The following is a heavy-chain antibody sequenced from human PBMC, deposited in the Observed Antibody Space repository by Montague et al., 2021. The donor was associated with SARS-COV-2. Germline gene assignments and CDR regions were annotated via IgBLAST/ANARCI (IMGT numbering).Heavy chain of an antibody. J-gene: IGHJ5*02. V-gene: IGHV4-59*02. CDR1: GGSVSSYY. CDR2: IYYSGST. Sequence: ETQSLACSVSGGSVSSYYLNWIRQNPGKGLEWIGNIYYSGSTNYDPSLKSRVTISVDTSKNQFSLKLSSVTAADTAVYYCARDRPPYYYDNSGHFLHGWFDPWGQGTLATVSS. CDR3: ARDRPPYYYDNSGHFLHGWFDP. D-gene: IGHD3-22*01.